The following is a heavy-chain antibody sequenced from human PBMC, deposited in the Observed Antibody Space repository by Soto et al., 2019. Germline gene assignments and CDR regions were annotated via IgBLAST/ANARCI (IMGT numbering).Heavy chain of an antibody. J-gene: IGHJ2*01. D-gene: IGHD6-13*01. CDR2: IKSKTDGGTT. V-gene: IGHV3-15*01. CDR1: GFTFSNAW. CDR3: TTDPRIAARYWYFDL. Sequence: GSLRLSCAASGFTFSNAWMSWVRQAPGKGLEWVGRIKSKTDGGTTDYAAPVKGRFTISRDDSKNTLYLQMNSLKTEDTAVYYCTTDPRIAARYWYFDLWGRGTLVTVSS.